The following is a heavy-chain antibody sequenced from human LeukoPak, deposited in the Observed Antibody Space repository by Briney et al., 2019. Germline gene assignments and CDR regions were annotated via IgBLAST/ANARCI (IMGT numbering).Heavy chain of an antibody. J-gene: IGHJ4*02. Sequence: GGSLRLSCAASGFTFNSYGTHWVRQAPGKGLEWVSLIWFDGSNKFYGDSVKGRFTISRDNSKKPVYLQMDNLRAEDTAMYFCAKKGDYKNYDYLGQGALVIVSS. CDR3: AKKGDYKNYDY. V-gene: IGHV3-33*06. CDR1: GFTFNSYG. CDR2: IWFDGSNK. D-gene: IGHD4-11*01.